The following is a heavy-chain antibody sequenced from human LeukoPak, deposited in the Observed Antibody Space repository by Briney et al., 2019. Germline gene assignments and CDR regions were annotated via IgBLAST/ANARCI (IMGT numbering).Heavy chain of an antibody. Sequence: KPSQTLSLTCAVYGGSFSGYNWSWIRRPPGKGLDWIGVINHSESTNYNPSLKIRVTISVDTTQNQFTQKLSSVTSADTAVYYAAIEKYGRSHFDYWGQGTLVTVSS. V-gene: IGHV4-34*01. CDR2: INHSEST. CDR3: AIEKYGRSHFDY. CDR1: GGSFSGYN. D-gene: IGHD6-6*01. J-gene: IGHJ4*02.